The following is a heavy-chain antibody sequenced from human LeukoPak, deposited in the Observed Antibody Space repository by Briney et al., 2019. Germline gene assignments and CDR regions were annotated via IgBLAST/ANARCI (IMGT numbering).Heavy chain of an antibody. J-gene: IGHJ4*02. D-gene: IGHD6-13*01. CDR2: IYYSEST. Sequence: SETLSLTCTVSGGSISSSSYYWGWIRQPPGKGLEWIGSIYYSESTYYNPSLKSRVTISVDTSKNQFSLKLSSVTAADTAVYSCARHNPYSSSWPFFDYWGQGTLVTISS. V-gene: IGHV4-39*01. CDR1: GGSISSSSYY. CDR3: ARHNPYSSSWPFFDY.